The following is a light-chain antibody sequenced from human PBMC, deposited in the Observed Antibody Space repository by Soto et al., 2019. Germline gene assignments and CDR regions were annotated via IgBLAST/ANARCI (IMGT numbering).Light chain of an antibody. Sequence: DIQMTQSPSSLSASVGDRVTITCQASHNISHFLTWYQQKSGKAPALLIYDVSNLERGVPYRFSGSGTGSEFTLTISSLQPEDFGTYYCQHLNSYPITFGQGTRLEI. CDR1: HNISHF. V-gene: IGKV1-33*01. CDR2: DVS. CDR3: QHLNSYPIT. J-gene: IGKJ5*01.